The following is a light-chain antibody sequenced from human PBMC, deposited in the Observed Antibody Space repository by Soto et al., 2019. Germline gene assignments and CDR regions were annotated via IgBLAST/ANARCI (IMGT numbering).Light chain of an antibody. CDR1: QSVSNY. CDR2: GAS. CDR3: QQYGGSPQT. Sequence: EIVLTQSPGTLSLSPGERATLSCRASQSVSNYLAWYQQKPGQAPRLLIYGASSRATGIPDRFSGSGSGTDFTLTISRLEPEDFAVYYCQQYGGSPQTFGQGPKVDIK. V-gene: IGKV3-20*01. J-gene: IGKJ1*01.